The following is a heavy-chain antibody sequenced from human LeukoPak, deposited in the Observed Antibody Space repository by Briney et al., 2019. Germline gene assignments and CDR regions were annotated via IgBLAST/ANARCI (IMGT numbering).Heavy chain of an antibody. CDR2: LPYRGYT. Sequence: SETLSLTCSVSGGSISSGNYYWGWIRQSPEKGLEWLGRLPYRGYTYYDPSLKSRVTISADTSNNQISLHLGSVTAADTAVYFCARHQRSGLRRGFDHWGQGTLVTVSS. V-gene: IGHV4-39*01. CDR3: ARHQRSGLRRGFDH. J-gene: IGHJ4*02. CDR1: GGSISSGNYY. D-gene: IGHD3-10*01.